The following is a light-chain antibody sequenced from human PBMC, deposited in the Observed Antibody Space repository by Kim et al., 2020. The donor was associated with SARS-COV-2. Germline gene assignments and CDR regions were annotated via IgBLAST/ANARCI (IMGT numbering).Light chain of an antibody. J-gene: IGLJ3*02. Sequence: ELTQPPSASGTPGQRVTISCSGSSSNIGSHNVYWYQQLPGTAPKLLIYRNNQRPSGVPDRISGSKSGTSGSLAISGLRSEDEADYYCAAWDDSLSGRVFGGGTQLTVL. CDR3: AAWDDSLSGRV. V-gene: IGLV1-47*01. CDR2: RNN. CDR1: SSNIGSHN.